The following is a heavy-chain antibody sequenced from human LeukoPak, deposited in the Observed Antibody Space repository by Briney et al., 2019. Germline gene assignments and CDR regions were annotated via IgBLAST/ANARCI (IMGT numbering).Heavy chain of an antibody. D-gene: IGHD1-7*01. Sequence: GGSLSLSCAASEFTFSTYTMNWVRQAPGKGLEWVSSITGSSDYIYYADSVKGRFTISRDNAKNFLFLHMSSLRAEDTAVYYCARGTNYGDYWGQGTLVTVSS. CDR1: EFTFSTYT. J-gene: IGHJ4*02. CDR2: ITGSSDYI. V-gene: IGHV3-21*01. CDR3: ARGTNYGDY.